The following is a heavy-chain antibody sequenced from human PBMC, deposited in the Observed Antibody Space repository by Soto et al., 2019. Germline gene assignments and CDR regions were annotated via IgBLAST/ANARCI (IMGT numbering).Heavy chain of an antibody. CDR2: IFSNDEK. V-gene: IGHV2-26*01. CDR3: ARIQEVDYYDSSGRSMGYYYYYGMDV. J-gene: IGHJ6*02. CDR1: GFSLSNARMG. Sequence: QVTLKESGPVLVKPTETLTLTCTVSGFSLSNARMGVSWIRQPPGKALEWLAHIFSNDEKAYSTSLKSRLTIPKATSKSQVVLTMTHMDPVDTATYYCARIQEVDYYDSSGRSMGYYYYYGMDVWGQGTTVTVSS. D-gene: IGHD3-22*01.